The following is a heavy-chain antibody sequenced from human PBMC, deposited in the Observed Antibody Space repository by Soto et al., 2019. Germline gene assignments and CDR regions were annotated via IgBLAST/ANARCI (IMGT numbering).Heavy chain of an antibody. CDR2: IFIDGST. D-gene: IGHD6-19*01. V-gene: IGHV3-53*01. CDR1: GFTVSSNY. J-gene: IGHJ4*02. Sequence: EVQVVESGGSLIQPGGSLRLSCAASGFTVSSNYMSWVRQAPGQGLDWISVIFIDGSTYYADSVKGRFTISRDISKNTVYLQMNSLRAEDTALYYCVRDQGIPVTTWGQGTLVTVSS. CDR3: VRDQGIPVTT.